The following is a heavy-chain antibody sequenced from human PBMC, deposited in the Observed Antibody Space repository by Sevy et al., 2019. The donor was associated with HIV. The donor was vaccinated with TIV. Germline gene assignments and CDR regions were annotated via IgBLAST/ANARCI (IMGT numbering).Heavy chain of an antibody. CDR2: VNSDGYWT. CDR1: GITFNSDY. J-gene: IGHJ5*02. D-gene: IGHD2-8*02. V-gene: IGHV3-74*01. CDR3: GRGSSGVVSA. Sequence: GGSLRLSCAASGITFNSDYMHWVRQAPGKGLVWVSHVNSDGYWTGYADFVKGRFTISRDNAKNTLYLEMRSLTVEDTAVYYCGRGSSGVVSAWGQGTLVTVSS.